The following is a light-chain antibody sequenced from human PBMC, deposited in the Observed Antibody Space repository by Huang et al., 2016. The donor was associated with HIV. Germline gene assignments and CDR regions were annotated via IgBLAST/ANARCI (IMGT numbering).Light chain of an antibody. CDR3: QQYNNWPLP. V-gene: IGKV3-15*01. Sequence: EIVMTQSPATLSVSPGERATLSCRARQSVSSNLAWYQQKPGQAPRLLIYGASTRATGIPARFSGSGSGTEFTLTISSLQSEDFAVYYCQQYNNWPLPFGQGTKVEIK. J-gene: IGKJ1*01. CDR1: QSVSSN. CDR2: GAS.